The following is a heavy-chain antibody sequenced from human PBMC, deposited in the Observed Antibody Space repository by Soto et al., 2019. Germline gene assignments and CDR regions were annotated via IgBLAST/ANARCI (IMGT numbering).Heavy chain of an antibody. D-gene: IGHD3-22*01. Sequence: SETLSLTCTVSGGSISSSSYYWGWIRQPPGKGLEWIGSMYYSGSTYYNPSLKSRVTISLDTSKNQFSLKLSSVTAADTAVYYCAGLGGYYQSLGPWGQGTLVTVSS. J-gene: IGHJ5*02. CDR1: GGSISSSSYY. CDR2: MYYSGST. V-gene: IGHV4-39*07. CDR3: AGLGGYYQSLGP.